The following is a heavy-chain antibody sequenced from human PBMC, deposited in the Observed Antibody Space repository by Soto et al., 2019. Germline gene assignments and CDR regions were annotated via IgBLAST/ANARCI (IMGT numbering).Heavy chain of an antibody. D-gene: IGHD2-15*01. CDR3: ARQWSTVVTGAFDI. V-gene: IGHV1-69*06. CDR1: GGTFSSYA. Sequence: SVKVSCKASGGTFSSYAISWVRQAPGQGLEWMGGIIPIFGTANYAQKFQGRVTITADKSTSTAYMELSSLRSEDTAVYYCARQWSTVVTGAFDIWGQGTIVTVSS. CDR2: IIPIFGTA. J-gene: IGHJ3*02.